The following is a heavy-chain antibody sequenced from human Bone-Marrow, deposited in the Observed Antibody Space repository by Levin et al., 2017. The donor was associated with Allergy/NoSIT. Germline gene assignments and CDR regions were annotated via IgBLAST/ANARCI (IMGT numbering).Heavy chain of an antibody. CDR2: ISTSGGST. CDR3: AKEHESSSGGD. CDR1: GFTFSTHT. J-gene: IGHJ4*02. Sequence: PGGSLRLSCAASGFTFSTHTMTWVRQAPGKGLEWVSTISTSGGSTYYADSVKGRFTISRDNSKNTLYLQMNSLRAEDTALYYCAKEHESSSGGDWGQGTLVTVSS. D-gene: IGHD3-16*01. V-gene: IGHV3-23*01.